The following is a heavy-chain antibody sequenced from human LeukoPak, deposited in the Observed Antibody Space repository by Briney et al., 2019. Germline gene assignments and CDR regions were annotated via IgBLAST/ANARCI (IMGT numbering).Heavy chain of an antibody. CDR1: GYTFTGYY. J-gene: IGHJ3*02. CDR3: ASVGPSQIAPPHVAFDI. V-gene: IGHV1-2*02. D-gene: IGHD1-26*01. Sequence: ASVKVSCKASGYTFTGYYMHLVRRAPGQGLEWMGWINPNSGGTNYARKFQGRVTMTRDTSISTAYMELSRLRSDDTAVYYCASVGPSQIAPPHVAFDIWGQGTMVTVSS. CDR2: INPNSGGT.